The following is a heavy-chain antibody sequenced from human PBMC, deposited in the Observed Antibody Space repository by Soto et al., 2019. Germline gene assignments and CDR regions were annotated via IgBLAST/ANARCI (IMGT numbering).Heavy chain of an antibody. J-gene: IGHJ5*02. CDR3: ARNAIFGVVNNWFDP. CDR2: IIPIFGTA. Sequence: SVKVSCKASGGTFSSYSISWVRQAPGQGLEWMGGIIPIFGTANYAQKFQGRVTITADESTSTAYMELSSLRSEDTAVYYCARNAIFGVVNNWFDPWGQGTLVTVS. D-gene: IGHD3-3*01. CDR1: GGTFSSYS. V-gene: IGHV1-69*13.